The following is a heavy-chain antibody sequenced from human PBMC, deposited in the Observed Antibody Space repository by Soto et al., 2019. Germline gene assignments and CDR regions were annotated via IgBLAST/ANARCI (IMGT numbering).Heavy chain of an antibody. CDR3: ARSRITGSTWTFDY. D-gene: IGHD1-20*01. J-gene: IGHJ4*02. Sequence: GEALKISCQASGYSFSNYWIGWVRQMPGKGLEWMGIIYPGDSDTRYSPSFQGQVTISADKSISTAYLQWRSLKASDSAMYYCARSRITGSTWTFDYWGQETLVTVSS. CDR2: IYPGDSDT. V-gene: IGHV5-51*01. CDR1: GYSFSNYW.